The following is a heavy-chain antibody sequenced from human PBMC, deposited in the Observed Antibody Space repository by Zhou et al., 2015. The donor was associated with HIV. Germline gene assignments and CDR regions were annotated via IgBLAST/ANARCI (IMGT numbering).Heavy chain of an antibody. CDR2: INPNSGDA. CDR3: VRALSHNYADSGYYRGPLKFDY. J-gene: IGHJ4*02. D-gene: IGHD3-3*01. CDR1: GYTFTGFSGYY. V-gene: IGHV1-2*02. Sequence: QVQLVQSGAEVKKPGASVKVSCKASGYTFTGFSGYYMHWVRQAPGQGLEWMGWINPNSGDAGSTQKFQGRVTMTSNTSISTAYMELSSLRSDDTAVYYCVRALSHNYADSGYYRGPLKFDYWGQGTLVTVSS.